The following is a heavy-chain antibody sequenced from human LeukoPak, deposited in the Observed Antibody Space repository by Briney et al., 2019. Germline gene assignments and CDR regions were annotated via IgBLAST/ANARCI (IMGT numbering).Heavy chain of an antibody. CDR1: GGSFSGYY. V-gene: IGHV4-34*01. CDR2: INHSGST. J-gene: IGHJ4*02. CDR3: ARLKVDYGDYTFDY. D-gene: IGHD4-17*01. Sequence: PSETLSLTCAVYGGSFSGYYWSWIRQPPGKGLEWIGEINHSGSTNYNPSLKSRVTISVDTSKNQFSLKLSSVNAADTAVYYCARLKVDYGDYTFDYWGQGTLVTVSS.